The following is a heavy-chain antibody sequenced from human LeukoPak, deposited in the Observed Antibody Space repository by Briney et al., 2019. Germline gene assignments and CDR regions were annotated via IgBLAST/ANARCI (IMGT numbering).Heavy chain of an antibody. CDR3: ATETNGRHYDY. CDR2: IGPTGSDR. CDR1: GLTFSTSG. Sequence: KSGGSLRLSCTASGLTFSTSGFNWVRQAPGKGLEWVASIGPTGSDRYYADSIKGRFTISRDNANNFLYLQMNSLRAEDTAVYYCATETNGRHYDYWGQGTLLTVSS. V-gene: IGHV3-21*06. D-gene: IGHD1-14*01. J-gene: IGHJ4*02.